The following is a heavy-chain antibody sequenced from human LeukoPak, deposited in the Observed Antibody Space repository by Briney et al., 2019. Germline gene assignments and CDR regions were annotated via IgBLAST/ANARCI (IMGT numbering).Heavy chain of an antibody. J-gene: IGHJ4*02. V-gene: IGHV4-4*07. CDR1: GGSISSYY. CDR3: ARTPTVNPLFDY. CDR2: IYTSGST. Sequence: SETLSLTCTVSGGSISSYYWSWIRQPAGKGLEWIGRIYTSGSTNYNPSLKSRVTISVDKSKNHFSLKLSSVTAADTAVYYCARTPTVNPLFDYWSQGTLVTVSS. D-gene: IGHD4-17*01.